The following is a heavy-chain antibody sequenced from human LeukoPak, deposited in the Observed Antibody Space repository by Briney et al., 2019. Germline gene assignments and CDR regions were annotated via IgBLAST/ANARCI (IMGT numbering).Heavy chain of an antibody. CDR3: ARLEGSSSGYYYRYYYYYYMDV. J-gene: IGHJ6*03. CDR2: MNPNSGNT. Sequence: GASLKVSCKASGYTFISYDINWVRQATGQGLEWMGWMNPNSGNTGYAQKFQGRVTMTRNTSISTAYMELSSLRSQDTAVSDCARLEGSSSGYYYRYYYYYYMDVWGKGTTVTVSS. V-gene: IGHV1-8*01. D-gene: IGHD3-22*01. CDR1: GYTFISYD.